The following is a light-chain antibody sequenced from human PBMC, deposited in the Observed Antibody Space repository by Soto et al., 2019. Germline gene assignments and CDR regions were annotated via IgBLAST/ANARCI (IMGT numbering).Light chain of an antibody. CDR2: KAS. V-gene: IGKV1-5*03. Sequence: DIPMTQSPPTLSASVGGRVTISCRASQSITGWLAWYQQKPGKAPKLLIYKASTLKSGVPSRFSGSGSGTEFTLTISSLQPDDFATYYCQHYNSYSEAFGQGTKVDI. J-gene: IGKJ1*01. CDR1: QSITGW. CDR3: QHYNSYSEA.